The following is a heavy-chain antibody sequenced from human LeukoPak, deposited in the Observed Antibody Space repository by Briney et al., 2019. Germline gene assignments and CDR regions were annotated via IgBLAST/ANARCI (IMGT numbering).Heavy chain of an antibody. CDR3: ARDIVVVPAAPSVGIDP. CDR1: GGSISSGGYY. J-gene: IGHJ5*02. CDR2: IYHSGST. Sequence: SETLSLTCTVSGGSISSGGYYWSWIRQPPGKGLEWIGYIYHSGSTYYNPSLKSRVTISVDRSKNQFSLKLSSVTAADTAVYYCARDIVVVPAAPSVGIDPWGQGTLVTVSS. D-gene: IGHD2-2*01. V-gene: IGHV4-30-2*01.